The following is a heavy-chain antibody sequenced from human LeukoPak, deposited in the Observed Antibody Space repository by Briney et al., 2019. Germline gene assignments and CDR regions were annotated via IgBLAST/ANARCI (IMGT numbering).Heavy chain of an antibody. CDR1: GFTFSNNW. V-gene: IGHV3-7*05. J-gene: IGHJ4*02. Sequence: PGGSLRLSCAASGFTFSNNWMSWVRQAPGKGLEWVATIKADGSAKYYVDSVKGRFTISRDNAKSSLHLQMNSLRAEDTAVYYCVRDGTGDSSGWHLWGQGTLVTVSP. CDR3: VRDGTGDSSGWHL. D-gene: IGHD6-19*01. CDR2: IKADGSAK.